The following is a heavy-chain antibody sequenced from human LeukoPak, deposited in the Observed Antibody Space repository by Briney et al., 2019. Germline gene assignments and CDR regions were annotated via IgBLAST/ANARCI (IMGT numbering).Heavy chain of an antibody. CDR1: GGTFSSYA. D-gene: IGHD3-10*01. V-gene: IGHV1-69*01. CDR2: IIPIFGTA. CDR3: AGPGSGGYYNPSSGMDV. Sequence: SVKVSCKASGGTFSSYAISWVRQAPGQGLEWMGGIIPIFGTANYAQKFQGRVTITADESTSTAYMELSSLRSEDTAVYYCAGPGSGGYYNPSSGMDVWGQGTTVTVSS. J-gene: IGHJ6*02.